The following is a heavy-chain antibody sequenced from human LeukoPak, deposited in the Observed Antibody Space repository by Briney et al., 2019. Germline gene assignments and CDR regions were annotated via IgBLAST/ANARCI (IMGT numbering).Heavy chain of an antibody. V-gene: IGHV3-11*04. CDR2: ISSSGSTI. D-gene: IGHD3-3*01. J-gene: IGHJ6*03. CDR1: GFTFSDYY. CDR3: ARDLSYDFWSGYFRPLGPYYMDV. Sequence: GGSLRLSCAASGFTFSDYYMSWIRQAPGKGLEWVSYISSSGSTIYYADSVKGRFTISRDNAKNSLYLQMNSLRAEDTAVYYCARDLSYDFWSGYFRPLGPYYMDVWGKGTTVTVS.